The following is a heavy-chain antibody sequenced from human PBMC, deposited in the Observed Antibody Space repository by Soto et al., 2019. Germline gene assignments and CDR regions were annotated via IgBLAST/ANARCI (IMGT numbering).Heavy chain of an antibody. CDR1: GYSFTTYG. J-gene: IGHJ6*02. V-gene: IGHV1-18*01. CDR3: AREGPAPYYSYGMDV. CDR2: ISGYNGNT. Sequence: QVQLVQSRGEVKKPGASVKVSCKTSGYSFTTYGISWVRQAPGQGLEWMGRISGYNGNTNYAQNLQGRVTMTTDTSTSTAYMELRSLRSDYTAVYYCAREGPAPYYSYGMDVWGQGSTVTVSS.